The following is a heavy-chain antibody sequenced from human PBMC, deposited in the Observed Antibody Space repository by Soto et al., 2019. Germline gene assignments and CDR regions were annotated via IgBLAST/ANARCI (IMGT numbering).Heavy chain of an antibody. V-gene: IGHV3-23*01. Sequence: GGSLRLSCAASGFTFSSYAMSWVRQAPGKGLEWVSAISGSGGSTYYADSVKGRFTISRDNSKNTLYLQMNSLRAEDTAVYYCAKDLSITIFGVVPDAFDIWGQGTMVTVSS. J-gene: IGHJ3*02. CDR1: GFTFSSYA. CDR2: ISGSGGST. D-gene: IGHD3-3*01. CDR3: AKDLSITIFGVVPDAFDI.